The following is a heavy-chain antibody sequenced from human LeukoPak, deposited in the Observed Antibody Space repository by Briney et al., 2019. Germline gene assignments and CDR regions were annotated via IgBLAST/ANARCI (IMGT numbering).Heavy chain of an antibody. D-gene: IGHD2-2*01. CDR3: AKDGRGDQLLSHFDY. V-gene: IGHV3-23*01. CDR1: GFTFSSYG. CDR2: ISGSGGST. J-gene: IGHJ4*02. Sequence: GGSLRLSCAASGFTFSSYGMHWVRQAPGKGLEWVSAISGSGGSTYYADSVKGRFTISRDNSKNTLYLQMNSLRAEDTAVYYCAKDGRGDQLLSHFDYWGQGTLVTVSS.